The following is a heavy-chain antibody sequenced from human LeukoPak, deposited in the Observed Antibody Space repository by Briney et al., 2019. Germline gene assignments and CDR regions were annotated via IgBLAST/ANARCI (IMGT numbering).Heavy chain of an antibody. CDR1: GFSFSSYA. Sequence: PGGSLTLSCAASGFSFSSYAMSWVRQTPGKGLDWSSAVSGSGTDTFYDNSVKGRFTISRDNSKNTLYLQMNDLRAEDTAIYYCAKRKFYGSGSVFVSHAFDFWGQGTMVTVSS. J-gene: IGHJ3*01. V-gene: IGHV3-23*01. CDR3: AKRKFYGSGSVFVSHAFDF. CDR2: VSGSGTDT. D-gene: IGHD3-10*01.